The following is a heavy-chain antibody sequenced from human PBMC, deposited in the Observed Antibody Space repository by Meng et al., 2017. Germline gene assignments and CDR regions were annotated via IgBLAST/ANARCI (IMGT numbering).Heavy chain of an antibody. Sequence: GESLKISCAASGFTFSGHWMHWVRQAPGQGLVWVSRINPDGNTPTYADSVKGRFIISRDNAKSTLYLQLNSLRAEDTAVYYCTNDRLSHWGQGTLVTVSS. V-gene: IGHV3-74*01. CDR1: GFTFSGHW. CDR3: TNDRLSH. J-gene: IGHJ1*01. CDR2: INPDGNTP. D-gene: IGHD1-1*01.